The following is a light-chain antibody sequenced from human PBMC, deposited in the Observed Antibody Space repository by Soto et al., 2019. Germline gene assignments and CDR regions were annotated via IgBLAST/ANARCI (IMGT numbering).Light chain of an antibody. CDR3: QQYGSSPLT. V-gene: IGKV3-20*01. CDR1: QSVSSTY. J-gene: IGKJ4*01. Sequence: EIVLTQSPGTLSLSPGERATLSCRASQSVSSTYLAWYQQKPGQAPRLLIFDASTRATGFPARFSGSGSGTDFTLTISRLEPEDFAVYYCQQYGSSPLTFGGGTKVDIK. CDR2: DAS.